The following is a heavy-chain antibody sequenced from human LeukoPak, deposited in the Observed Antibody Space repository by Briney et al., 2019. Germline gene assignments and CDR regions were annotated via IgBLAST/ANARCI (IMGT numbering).Heavy chain of an antibody. V-gene: IGHV3-23*01. CDR3: AKDRGRYYDSSGYYWGYYFDS. D-gene: IGHD3-22*01. Sequence: GGSLRLSCAASGFTFSSYAMSWVRQAPGKGLEWVSAISGSGGSTYHANSVKGRFTISRDNSMDTLYLQMSSLRAEDTAVYYCAKDRGRYYDSSGYYWGYYFDSWGQGILVTVST. CDR2: ISGSGGST. CDR1: GFTFSSYA. J-gene: IGHJ4*02.